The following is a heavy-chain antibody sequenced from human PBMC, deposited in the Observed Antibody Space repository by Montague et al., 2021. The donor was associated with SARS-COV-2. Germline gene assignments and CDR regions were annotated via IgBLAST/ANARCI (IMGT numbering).Heavy chain of an antibody. CDR3: ARGAPGY. CDR1: GGSFSGYW. Sequence: SETLSLTCAVYGGSFSGYWWTWIRQSPGKGLEWIGGINDSGTTKYNPSLKSRVTISVDTSKNQFSLDLTSVTAADTAVYYCARGAPGYWGQGTLVTVSS. V-gene: IGHV4-34*01. CDR2: INDSGTT. J-gene: IGHJ4*02.